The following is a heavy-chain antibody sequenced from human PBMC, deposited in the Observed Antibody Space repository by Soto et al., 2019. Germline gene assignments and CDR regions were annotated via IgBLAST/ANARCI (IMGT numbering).Heavy chain of an antibody. D-gene: IGHD3-10*01. Sequence: QVQLQQWGAGLLKPSETLSLTCAVYGGSFSGYYWSWIRQPPGKGLEWIGEINHSGSTNYNPSLKRRVTISVDTSNNQFSLKQSSVTAADTAVYYCARGNMVRGVIRRKYYFDYWGQGTMVSVSS. V-gene: IGHV4-34*01. CDR3: ARGNMVRGVIRRKYYFDY. J-gene: IGHJ4*02. CDR1: GGSFSGYY. CDR2: INHSGST.